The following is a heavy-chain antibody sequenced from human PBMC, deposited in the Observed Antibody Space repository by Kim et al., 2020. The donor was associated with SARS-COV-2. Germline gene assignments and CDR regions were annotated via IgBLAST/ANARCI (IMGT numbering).Heavy chain of an antibody. V-gene: IGHV4-59*01. Sequence: SGSTNYNPSLKSRVTISVDTSKNQFSLKLSSVTAADTAVYYCARGWILDYWGQGTLVTVSS. CDR2: SGST. J-gene: IGHJ4*02. CDR3: ARGWILDY. D-gene: IGHD3-10*01.